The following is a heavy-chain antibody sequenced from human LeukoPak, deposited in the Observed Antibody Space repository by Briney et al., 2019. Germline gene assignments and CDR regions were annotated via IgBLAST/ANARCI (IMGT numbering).Heavy chain of an antibody. CDR1: SGSISSYY. CDR3: GRQGYTSSHYFLDY. CDR2: IYTTGAT. J-gene: IGHJ4*02. D-gene: IGHD2-2*02. V-gene: IGHV4-4*07. Sequence: SETLSLTCTVSSGSISSYYWGWVRQPPGKGLEWIGRIYTTGATHYNPSLKSRVTMSIDTSTNQFSLNLRSVTAADTAVYYCGRQGYTSSHYFLDYWSQGTLVAVS.